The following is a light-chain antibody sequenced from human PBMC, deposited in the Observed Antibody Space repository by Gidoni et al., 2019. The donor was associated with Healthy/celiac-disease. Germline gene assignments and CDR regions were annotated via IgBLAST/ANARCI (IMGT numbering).Light chain of an antibody. Sequence: DIQKTQSTSSLSASVGDRVTITCRESQSISSSLNWYQQKQGKAPKLRIDAEASLQSGVPSRFSGSGSGTDFNLTISSLQPEDFATYYCQQSYSTPYTFGQGTKLEIK. V-gene: IGKV1-39*01. CDR1: QSISSS. J-gene: IGKJ2*01. CDR2: AEA. CDR3: QQSYSTPYT.